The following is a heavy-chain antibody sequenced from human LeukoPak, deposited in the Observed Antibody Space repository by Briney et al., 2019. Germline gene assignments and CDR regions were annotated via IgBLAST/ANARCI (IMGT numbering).Heavy chain of an antibody. CDR2: INPSGGTT. Sequence: ASVKVSCKASGYTFTSNYMHWVRLAPGQGLEWMGLINPSGGTTKYAQKFQGRVTMTRDMSTSTVYVELSSLRSEDTAVYYCARGNTGYYYYYMDVWGKGTTVTISS. CDR3: ARGNTGYYYYYMDV. CDR1: GYTFTSNY. V-gene: IGHV1-46*01. D-gene: IGHD5-18*01. J-gene: IGHJ6*03.